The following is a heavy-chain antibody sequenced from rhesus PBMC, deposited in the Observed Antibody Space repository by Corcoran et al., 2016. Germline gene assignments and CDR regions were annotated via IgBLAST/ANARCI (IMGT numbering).Heavy chain of an antibody. CDR2: IYGSGGGT. CDR3: AREGIAAAGTFDY. Sequence: QVQLQESGPGLVKPSGTLSLTCAVSGGSISDDYYWSWIRQPPGTGLEWIGYIYGSGGGTNYNPSLKNRVTISIDTSKNQFSLKLSSVTAADTAVYYCAREGIAAAGTFDYWGQGVLVTVSS. CDR1: GGSISDDYY. J-gene: IGHJ4*01. V-gene: IGHV4-106*01. D-gene: IGHD6-25*01.